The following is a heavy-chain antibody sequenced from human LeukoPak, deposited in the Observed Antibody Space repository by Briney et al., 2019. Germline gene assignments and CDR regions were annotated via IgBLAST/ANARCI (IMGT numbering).Heavy chain of an antibody. CDR3: ARHQSPYGSGSYYNVDYYYMDV. CDR2: IYPGDSDT. V-gene: IGHV5-51*01. D-gene: IGHD3-10*01. CDR1: GYSFTSYW. J-gene: IGHJ6*03. Sequence: GESLKISCKGSGYSFTSYWIGWVRQMPGKGLEWLGIIYPGDSDTRYSPSFQGQVTISADKSISTAYLQWSSLKASDTAMYYCARHQSPYGSGSYYNVDYYYMDVWGKGTTVTVSS.